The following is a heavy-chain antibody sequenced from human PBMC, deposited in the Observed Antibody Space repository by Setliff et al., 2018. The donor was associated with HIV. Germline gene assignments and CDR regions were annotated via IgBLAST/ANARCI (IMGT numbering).Heavy chain of an antibody. CDR1: GYTFSTYS. V-gene: IGHV1-3*01. J-gene: IGHJ4*02. CDR3: ARDPYCPNTCYEDFTFDS. CDR2: INAGNGNT. Sequence: ASVKVSCKASGYTFSTYSIHWVRQAPGQRLEWMGWINAGNGNTKYSQKFQGRITITRDISASTAYMELSSLRSEDTAVYYCARDPYCPNTCYEDFTFDSWGQGTLVTVSS. D-gene: IGHD2-8*01.